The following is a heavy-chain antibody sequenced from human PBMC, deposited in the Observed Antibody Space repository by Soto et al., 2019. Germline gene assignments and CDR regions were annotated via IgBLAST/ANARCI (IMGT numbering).Heavy chain of an antibody. Sequence: SETLSLTCTVAGGNISSYYWSWIRKPPGKGLEWIGYIYYSGSTNYNPSLKSRVTISVDTSKNQFSLKLSAVTAADTAVYYCARHKSPRGWYFDYWGQGTLVTVSS. V-gene: IGHV4-59*08. CDR1: GGNISSYY. CDR2: IYYSGST. CDR3: ARHKSPRGWYFDY. D-gene: IGHD6-19*01. J-gene: IGHJ4*02.